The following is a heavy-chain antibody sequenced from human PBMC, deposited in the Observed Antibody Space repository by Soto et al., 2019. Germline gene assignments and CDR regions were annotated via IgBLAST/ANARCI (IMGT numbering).Heavy chain of an antibody. CDR3: ALYDALFFDY. Sequence: PGGSLRLSCAASGFSVATYNMNWARQAPGKGLEWVTSITTSTSSNVYYADSVKGRFTISRDSAKNSLYLQMNSLRAEDTALYFCALYDALFFDYRGQGTLVTVSS. CDR2: ITTSTSSNV. V-gene: IGHV3-21*01. D-gene: IGHD2-8*01. CDR1: GFSVATYN. J-gene: IGHJ4*02.